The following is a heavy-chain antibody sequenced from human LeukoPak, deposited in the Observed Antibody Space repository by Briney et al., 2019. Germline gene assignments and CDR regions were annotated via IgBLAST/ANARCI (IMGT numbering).Heavy chain of an antibody. D-gene: IGHD2/OR15-2a*01. CDR1: GFTFRNAW. CDR2: IKSKTDGGTT. Sequence: PGGSLRLSCAASGFTFRNAWMNWVRQAPGKGLEWVGHIKSKTDGGTTDYAAPVKGRFTISRDDSKNTLYLQMNSLKTEDTAVYYCTIHPLWTHYYYYGMDVWGQGTPVTVSS. CDR3: TIHPLWTHYYYYGMDV. J-gene: IGHJ6*02. V-gene: IGHV3-15*01.